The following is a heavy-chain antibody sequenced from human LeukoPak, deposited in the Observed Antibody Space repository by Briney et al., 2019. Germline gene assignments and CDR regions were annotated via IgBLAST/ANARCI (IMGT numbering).Heavy chain of an antibody. J-gene: IGHJ3*02. CDR3: ARDVGGTTVTTFAFDI. D-gene: IGHD4-17*01. CDR2: IIPILGIA. CDR1: GGIFSSHA. Sequence: SVNVSCKASGGIFSSHAISWVRQAPGQGLERMGRIIPILGIANYAQKFQGRVTITADKSTSTAYMELSSLRSEDTAVYYCARDVGGTTVTTFAFDIWGQGTMVTVSS. V-gene: IGHV1-69*04.